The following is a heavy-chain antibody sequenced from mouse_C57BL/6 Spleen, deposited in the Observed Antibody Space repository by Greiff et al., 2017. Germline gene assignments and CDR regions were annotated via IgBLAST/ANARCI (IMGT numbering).Heavy chain of an antibody. D-gene: IGHD2-4*01. CDR2: INPGSGGT. Sequence: QVQLQQSGAELVRPGTSVKVSCKASGYAFTNYLIEWVKQRPGQGLEWIGVINPGSGGTNYNEKFKGKATLTADKSSSTAYMQLSSLTSEDSAVYYCASPSYYDDAPYYAMDYWGQGTTVTVSA. J-gene: IGHJ4*01. V-gene: IGHV1-54*01. CDR1: GYAFTNYL. CDR3: ASPSYYDDAPYYAMDY.